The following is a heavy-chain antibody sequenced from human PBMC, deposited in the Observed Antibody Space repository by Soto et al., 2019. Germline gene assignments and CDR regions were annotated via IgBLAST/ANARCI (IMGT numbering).Heavy chain of an antibody. CDR3: ARVYSSSWYEDFDY. J-gene: IGHJ4*02. V-gene: IGHV4-61*01. Sequence: PSETLSLTCTVSGGSVSSGSYYWSWIRQPPGKGLEWIGYIYYSGSTNYNPSLKSRVTISVDTSKNQFSLKLSSVTAADTAVYYCARVYSSSWYEDFDYWGKGTLVTVST. CDR1: GGSVSSGSYY. D-gene: IGHD6-13*01. CDR2: IYYSGST.